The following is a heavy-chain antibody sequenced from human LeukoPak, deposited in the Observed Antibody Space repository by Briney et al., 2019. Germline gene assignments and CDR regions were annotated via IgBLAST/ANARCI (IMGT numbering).Heavy chain of an antibody. CDR2: ISSSGSTI. J-gene: IGHJ6*04. V-gene: IGHV3-48*03. Sequence: PTGGSLRLSCAASGFTFSSYEMNWVRQAPGKGLEWVSYISSSGSTIYYADSVKGRFTISRDNAKNSLYLQMNSLRAEDTAVYYCAELGITMIGGVRGKGTTVTISS. D-gene: IGHD3-10*02. CDR3: AELGITMIGGV. CDR1: GFTFSSYE.